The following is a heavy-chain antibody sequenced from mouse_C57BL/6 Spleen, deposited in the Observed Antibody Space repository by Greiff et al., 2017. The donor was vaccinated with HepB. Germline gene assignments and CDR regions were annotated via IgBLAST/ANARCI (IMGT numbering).Heavy chain of an antibody. CDR1: GYTFTSYW. Sequence: QVQLQQPGAELVKPGASVKLSCKASGYTFTSYWMHWVKQRPGQGLEWIGMIHPNSGSTNYNEKFKSKATLTVDTSSSTAYMQLSSLTSEDSAVYYCARGLTTVVATGYWGQGTTLTVSS. J-gene: IGHJ2*01. CDR3: ARGLTTVVATGY. D-gene: IGHD1-1*01. V-gene: IGHV1-64*01. CDR2: IHPNSGST.